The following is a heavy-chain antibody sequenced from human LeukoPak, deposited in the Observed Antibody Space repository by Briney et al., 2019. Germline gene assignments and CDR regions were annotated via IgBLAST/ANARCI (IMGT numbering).Heavy chain of an antibody. CDR1: GFTFSSYT. CDR2: ISGSGGST. D-gene: IGHD2-2*01. V-gene: IGHV3-23*01. J-gene: IGHJ4*02. CDR3: AKDRQVRYQLLFDY. Sequence: GGSLRLSCAASGFTFSSYTMHWIRQAPGKGLEWVSAISGSGGSTYYADSVKGRFTISRDNSKNTLYLQMNSLRAEDTAVYYCAKDRQVRYQLLFDYWGQGTLVTVSS.